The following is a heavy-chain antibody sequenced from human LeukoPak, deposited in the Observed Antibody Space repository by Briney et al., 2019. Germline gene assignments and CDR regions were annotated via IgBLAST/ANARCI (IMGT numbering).Heavy chain of an antibody. CDR1: GFTFSSYA. Sequence: GGSLRLSCAASGFTFSSYAMHWVRQAPGKGLEWVALISYDGSNKYYADSVKGRFTISRDNSKNTLYLQMNSLRAEDTAVYYCARDPEVFASLYYFDYWGQGTLVTVSS. CDR2: ISYDGSNK. J-gene: IGHJ4*02. D-gene: IGHD1-14*01. CDR3: ARDPEVFASLYYFDY. V-gene: IGHV3-30*04.